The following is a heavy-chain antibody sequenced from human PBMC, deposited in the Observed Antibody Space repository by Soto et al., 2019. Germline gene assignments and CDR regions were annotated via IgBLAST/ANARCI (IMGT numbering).Heavy chain of an antibody. V-gene: IGHV5-51*01. Sequence: ESLKISCMGSGYKVSTWHNFTSHWIGWVRQMPGKGLEWMGIIYPGDSDTRYSPSFQGQVTISADKSISTAYLQWSSLKASDTAMYYCARVGAGREQLSLGRFDPWGQGTLVTVSS. J-gene: IGHJ5*02. CDR2: IYPGDSDT. CDR1: GYKVSTWHNFTSHW. D-gene: IGHD6-6*01. CDR3: ARVGAGREQLSLGRFDP.